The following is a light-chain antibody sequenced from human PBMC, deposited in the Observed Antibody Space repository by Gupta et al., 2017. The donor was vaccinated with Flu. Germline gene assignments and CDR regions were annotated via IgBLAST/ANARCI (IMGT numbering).Light chain of an antibody. Sequence: QSVLTQPPSASGTPGPRVPISCSGSSSNIGSFTVNWYQQLPGAAPKVLIFNNNQRPSGVPDRFSASKSDTSASLAISGLQSDDEADYYCAVWDDSLNGRVFGGGTKVTVL. J-gene: IGLJ3*02. CDR1: SSNIGSFT. CDR3: AVWDDSLNGRV. V-gene: IGLV1-44*01. CDR2: NNN.